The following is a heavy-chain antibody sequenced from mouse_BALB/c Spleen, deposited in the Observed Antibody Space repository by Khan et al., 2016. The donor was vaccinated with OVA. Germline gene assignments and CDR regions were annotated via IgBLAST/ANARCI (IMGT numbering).Heavy chain of an antibody. CDR3: ARDRIDY. Sequence: VQVVESGAELAKPGASVKMSCKASGYTFTSYWMHWIKQRPGQGLEWIGYINPTSGYTDYNQKFKEKATLTADKSSSTAYMQLNSLTSDDSSVYYFARDRIDYWCQGTTLTVAS. V-gene: IGHV1-7*01. CDR2: INPTSGYT. J-gene: IGHJ2*01. CDR1: GYTFTSYW.